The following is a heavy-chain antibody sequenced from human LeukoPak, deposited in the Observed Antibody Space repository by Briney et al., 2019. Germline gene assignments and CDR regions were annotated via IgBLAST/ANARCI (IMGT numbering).Heavy chain of an antibody. V-gene: IGHV1-18*01. Sequence: ASVKVSCKASGYTFTNYGVSWVRQAPGQGLEWMGWISGYNGNTNYAQKLQGRVTMTTDTSTSTAYMELVSLTSDDTAVYYCARGCSSTSCLANFDYWGQGTLVTVSS. CDR3: ARGCSSTSCLANFDY. J-gene: IGHJ4*02. CDR2: ISGYNGNT. CDR1: GYTFTNYG. D-gene: IGHD2-2*01.